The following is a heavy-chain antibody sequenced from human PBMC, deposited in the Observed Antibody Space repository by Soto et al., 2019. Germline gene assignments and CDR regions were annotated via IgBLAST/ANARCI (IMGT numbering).Heavy chain of an antibody. CDR3: ARVKDFGDLFDS. CDR1: GGSISSGGYY. J-gene: IGHJ4*02. D-gene: IGHD4-17*01. CDR2: IYYSGST. V-gene: IGHV4-31*03. Sequence: SETLSLTCTVSGGSISSGGYYWSWIRQHPGKGLEWIGYIYYSGSTYYNPSLKSRVTISVDTSKNQFSLKLSSVTAADTAVYYCARVKDFGDLFDSWGQGTLVTVSS.